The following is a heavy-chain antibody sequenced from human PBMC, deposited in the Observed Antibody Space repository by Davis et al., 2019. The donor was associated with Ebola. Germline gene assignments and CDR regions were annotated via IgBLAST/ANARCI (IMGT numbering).Heavy chain of an antibody. CDR2: ISSSSSTI. D-gene: IGHD3-22*01. CDR1: GFTFSSYS. J-gene: IGHJ4*02. CDR3: ARASGSSGYYARYYFDY. V-gene: IGHV3-48*01. Sequence: GGSLRLSCAASGFTFSSYSMNWVRQAPGKGLEWVSYISSSSSTIYYADSVKGRFTISRDNSKNTLYLQMNSLRAEDTAVYYCARASGSSGYYARYYFDYWGQGTLVTVSS.